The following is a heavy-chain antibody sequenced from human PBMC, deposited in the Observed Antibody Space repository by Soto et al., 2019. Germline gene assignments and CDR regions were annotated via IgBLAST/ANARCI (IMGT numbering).Heavy chain of an antibody. CDR2: INHSGST. Sequence: QVQLQQWGAGLLKPSETLSLTCAVYGGSFSGYYWSWIRQPPGKGLEWIGEINHSGSTNYNPSLKSRVTISVETSKNQFSLKLSSVTAADTAVYYCARTYPRGIAAADFDYWGQGTLVTVSS. CDR3: ARTYPRGIAAADFDY. J-gene: IGHJ4*02. D-gene: IGHD6-13*01. CDR1: GGSFSGYY. V-gene: IGHV4-34*01.